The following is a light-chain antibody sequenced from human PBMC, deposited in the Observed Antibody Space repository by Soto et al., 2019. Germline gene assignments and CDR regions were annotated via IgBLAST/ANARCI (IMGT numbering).Light chain of an antibody. CDR2: TNT. CDR3: QSYDSSLSRYV. CDR1: SSNFGAGYD. V-gene: IGLV1-40*01. J-gene: IGLJ1*01. Sequence: QSVLTQPPSVSGAPGQRVTISCTGGSSNFGAGYDVHWYQQLPGTAPKLLIYTNTNRPSGVPGRFSGSKSGTSASLAITGLQAADEADYYCQSYDSSLSRYVFGAGTKGTVL.